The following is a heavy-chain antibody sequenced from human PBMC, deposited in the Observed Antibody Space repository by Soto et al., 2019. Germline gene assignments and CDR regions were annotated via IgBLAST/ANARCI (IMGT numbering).Heavy chain of an antibody. CDR2: VWYDGRNK. J-gene: IGHJ6*02. CDR3: VRAAGYSGNDYVYYYGMDV. D-gene: IGHD5-12*01. V-gene: IGHV3-33*01. Sequence: QVQLVESGGGVVQPGRSLRLSCAASGFAFSSYGMHWVRQAPGKGLEWVALVWYDGRNKNYEDSVRGRFTISRDNSKNTLCLEMNSLRVEDTAVYYCVRAAGYSGNDYVYYYGMDVWGQGTTVTVSS. CDR1: GFAFSSYG.